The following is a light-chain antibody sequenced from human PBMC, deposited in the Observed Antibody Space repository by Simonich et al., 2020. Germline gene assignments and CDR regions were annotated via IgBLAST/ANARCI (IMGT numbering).Light chain of an antibody. V-gene: IGKV3-11*01. CDR3: QQYNNWPPIT. CDR1: QSVSSY. CDR2: DAS. J-gene: IGKJ5*01. Sequence: EIVLTQSPATLSLSPGERATLSCRASQSVSSYLAWYQQKPGQAPRLLIYDASNRATGIPARFCGSGSGTDFTLTISSLEPEDFAVYYCQQYNNWPPITFGQGTRLEIK.